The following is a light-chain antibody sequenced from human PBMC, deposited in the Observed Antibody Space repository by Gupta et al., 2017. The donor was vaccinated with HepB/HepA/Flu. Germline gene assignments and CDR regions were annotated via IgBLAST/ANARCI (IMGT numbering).Light chain of an antibody. CDR3: QQYGSSPRT. Sequence: EIVLTKSPGTRSLSPGERATLSCRASQSVSSSYLAWYQQKPGQAPRLLIYGASSRATGIPDRFSGSGSGTDFTLTISRLEPEDFAVYYCQQYGSSPRTFGQGTKVEIK. CDR1: QSVSSSY. J-gene: IGKJ1*01. V-gene: IGKV3-20*01. CDR2: GAS.